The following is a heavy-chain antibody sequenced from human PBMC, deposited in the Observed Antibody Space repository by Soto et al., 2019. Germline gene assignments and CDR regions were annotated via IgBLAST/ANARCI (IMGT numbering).Heavy chain of an antibody. CDR2: VTSTSTYI. D-gene: IGHD5-12*01. CDR1: GFTFSSYS. V-gene: IGHV3-21*01. Sequence: EVQLVESGGGLVKPGGSLKLSCAASGFTFSSYSMAWVRQAPGKGLEWVSSVTSTSTYILYADSVRGRFTISRDNAKNSLYLQMNSLTAEDTAVYYCARRRLRDGYFSGPCYHYYGMDVWGQGTTVTVSS. CDR3: ARRRLRDGYFSGPCYHYYGMDV. J-gene: IGHJ6*02.